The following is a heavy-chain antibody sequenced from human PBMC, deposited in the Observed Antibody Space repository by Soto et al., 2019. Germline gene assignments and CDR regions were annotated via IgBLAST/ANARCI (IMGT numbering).Heavy chain of an antibody. V-gene: IGHV3-33*01. D-gene: IGHD3-9*01. Sequence: GGSLRLSCAASGFTFSSYGMHWVRQAPGKGLEWVAVIWYDRSNKYYADSVKGRFTISRDNSKNTLYLQMNSLRAEDTAVYYCSRDKRSVTDILTGYTLGYWGQGTLVTVSS. CDR2: IWYDRSNK. CDR1: GFTFSSYG. CDR3: SRDKRSVTDILTGYTLGY. J-gene: IGHJ4*02.